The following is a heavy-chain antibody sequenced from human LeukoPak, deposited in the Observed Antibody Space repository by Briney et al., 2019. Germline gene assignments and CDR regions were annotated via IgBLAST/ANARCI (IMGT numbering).Heavy chain of an antibody. CDR3: ARGPGSQTNY. D-gene: IGHD1-26*01. Sequence: GRSLRLSCAASGFSFSTYAMHWVRQAPGKGLEWVALIWHDASHTFYTDSVKGRFTISRDNAKNSLYLQTNSLRAEDTAVYYCARGPGSQTNYWGQGTLVTVSS. J-gene: IGHJ4*02. CDR1: GFSFSTYA. V-gene: IGHV3-33*01. CDR2: IWHDASHT.